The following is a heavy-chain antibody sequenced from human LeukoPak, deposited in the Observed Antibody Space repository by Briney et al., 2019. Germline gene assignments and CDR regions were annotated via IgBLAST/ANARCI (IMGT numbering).Heavy chain of an antibody. J-gene: IGHJ3*02. D-gene: IGHD4-17*01. Sequence: SETLSLTCTVSGGSTSSGDYYWSWIRQPPGKGLEWIGYIYYSGSTYYNPSLKSRVTISVDTSKNQFSLKLSSVTAADTAVYYCARADGDYRAFDIWGQGTMVTVSS. CDR2: IYYSGST. CDR3: ARADGDYRAFDI. V-gene: IGHV4-30-4*01. CDR1: GGSTSSGDYY.